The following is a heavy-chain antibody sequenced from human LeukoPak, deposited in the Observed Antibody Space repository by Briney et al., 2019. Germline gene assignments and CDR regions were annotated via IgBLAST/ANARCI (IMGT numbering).Heavy chain of an antibody. V-gene: IGHV4-39*01. CDR2: IYYTGKT. CDR3: ARGLAAFDF. CDR1: GGSLSSSPYY. D-gene: IGHD2-15*01. Sequence: SETLSLTCPVSGGSLSSSPYYWDWLRQSPGRGLEWIGNIYYTGKTCCNPSLKRRVIISVDTSKNQFSRKVSSGTSADTAVYYCARGLAAFDFWGQGTAVTVSS. J-gene: IGHJ4*02.